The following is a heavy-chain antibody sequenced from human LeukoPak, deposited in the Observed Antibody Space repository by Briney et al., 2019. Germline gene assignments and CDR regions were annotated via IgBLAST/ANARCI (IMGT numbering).Heavy chain of an antibody. CDR3: AQSRIGFSGQADH. CDR1: GFTFSNCG. Sequence: GGSLRLSCAASGFTFSNCGMTWVRQAPGKGLEWISYISSSSGIKYAGSVRGRFTSSRDNAQNSLYLQMNSLRAEDTAVYYCAQSRIGFSGQADHWGQGALVIVSS. CDR2: ISSSSGI. J-gene: IGHJ4*02. D-gene: IGHD5-12*01. V-gene: IGHV3-48*04.